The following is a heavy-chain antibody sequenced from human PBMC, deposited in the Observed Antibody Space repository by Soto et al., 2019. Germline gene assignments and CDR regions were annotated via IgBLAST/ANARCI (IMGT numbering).Heavy chain of an antibody. V-gene: IGHV3-23*01. CDR1: GFTFSNYA. CDR3: ARGWYQLLYGDAFDI. J-gene: IGHJ3*02. Sequence: GGSLRLSCAASGFTFSNYAMTWVRQAPGKGLEWVSGLNGSGGSTSSADSVKGRFAISRDNSKNTLYLQMNSLRGGDTAVYYCARGWYQLLYGDAFDIWGQGTMVTVSS. CDR2: LNGSGGST. D-gene: IGHD2-2*02.